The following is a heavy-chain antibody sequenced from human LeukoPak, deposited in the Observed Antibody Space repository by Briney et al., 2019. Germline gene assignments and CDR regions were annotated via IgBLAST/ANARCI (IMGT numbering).Heavy chain of an antibody. J-gene: IGHJ4*02. V-gene: IGHV3-48*02. CDR2: ISSTSNTI. Sequence: XTFSSYSMNWVRQAPGKGLEWISYISSTSNTIYYADSVKGRFAISRDNAKNSLYLQMSSLRDEDTAVYYCATGYYGGSLDYWGRGTLVTVSS. CDR1: XTFSSYS. D-gene: IGHD4-17*01. CDR3: ATGYYGGSLDY.